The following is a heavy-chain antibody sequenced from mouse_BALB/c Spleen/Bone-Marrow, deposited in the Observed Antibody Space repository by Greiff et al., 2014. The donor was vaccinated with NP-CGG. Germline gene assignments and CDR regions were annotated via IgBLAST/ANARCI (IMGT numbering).Heavy chain of an antibody. D-gene: IGHD2-4*01. CDR1: RFTFSSYG. V-gene: IGHV5-6-3*01. CDR2: INSNGGST. CDR3: ARDYDYDY. J-gene: IGHJ2*01. Sequence: EVQRVESGGGLVQPGGSLKLSCAASRFTFSSYGMSWVRQTPDKRLELVATINSNGGSTYYPDSVKGRFTISRDNAKNTLYLQMSSLKSEDTAMYYCARDYDYDYWGQGTTLTVSS.